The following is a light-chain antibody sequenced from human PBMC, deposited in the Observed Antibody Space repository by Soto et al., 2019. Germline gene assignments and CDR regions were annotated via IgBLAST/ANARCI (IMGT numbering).Light chain of an antibody. J-gene: IGLJ2*01. CDR3: QSYDRSLSGHVV. Sequence: QSVLTQPPSVSGAPGQRVTISCTGSSSNIGAGYDVHWYQQLPGTAPKLLIYGNSNRPSGVPDRFSGSKSGPSASLAITGLQAEDEADYYGQSYDRSLSGHVVFGGGTKVTVL. CDR1: SSNIGAGYD. CDR2: GNS. V-gene: IGLV1-40*01.